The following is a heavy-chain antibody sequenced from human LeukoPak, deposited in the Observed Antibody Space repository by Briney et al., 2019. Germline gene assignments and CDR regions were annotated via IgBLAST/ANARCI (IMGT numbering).Heavy chain of an antibody. J-gene: IGHJ4*02. V-gene: IGHV4-34*01. D-gene: IGHD2-21*02. Sequence: SETLSLTCAVYGGSFSGYYWTWIRQPPGKGLEWIGEINHSGSTNYNPSLKSRVTISVDTSKNQFSLKLSSVTAADTAVYYCARRTCGGDCYSIDYWGQGTLVTVSS. CDR2: INHSGST. CDR1: GGSFSGYY. CDR3: ARRTCGGDCYSIDY.